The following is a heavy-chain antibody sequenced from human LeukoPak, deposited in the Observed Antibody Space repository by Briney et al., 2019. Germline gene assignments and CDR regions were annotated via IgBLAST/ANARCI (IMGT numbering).Heavy chain of an antibody. CDR3: ANEIRPNDY. CDR2: INSDGSNT. Sequence: PGGSLRLSCAASGFTFSNYWMHWVRKAPGKGLAGVSRINSDGSNTIYADSVKGRFTISRDNAKNTVYLQMNSLRAEDTAVYYCANEIRPNDYWGQGTQVTVSS. CDR1: GFTFSNYW. J-gene: IGHJ4*02. D-gene: IGHD4-17*01. V-gene: IGHV3-74*01.